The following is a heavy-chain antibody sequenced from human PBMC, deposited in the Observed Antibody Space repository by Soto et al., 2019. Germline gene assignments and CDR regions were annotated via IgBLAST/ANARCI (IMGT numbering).Heavy chain of an antibody. CDR2: ISYDGSNK. CDR3: ARDFSSSGNYYYYGMDV. CDR1: GFTFSSYA. D-gene: IGHD6-6*01. V-gene: IGHV3-30-3*01. Sequence: QVQLVESGGGVVQPGRSLRLSCAASGFTFSSYAMHWVRQAPGKGLEWMAVISYDGSNKYYADSVKGRFTISRDNSKNTLYLQMNSLRAEDTAVYYCARDFSSSGNYYYYGMDVWGQGTTVTVSS. J-gene: IGHJ6*02.